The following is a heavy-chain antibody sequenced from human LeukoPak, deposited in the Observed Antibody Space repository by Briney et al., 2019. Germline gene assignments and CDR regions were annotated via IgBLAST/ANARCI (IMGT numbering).Heavy chain of an antibody. CDR2: INPSGGST. D-gene: IGHD2-8*02. Sequence: GASVKVSCKASGYTFTSYYMHWMRQAPGQGLEWMGIINPSGGSTSYAQKFQGRVTMTRDTSTSTVYMELSSLRSEDTAVYYCARDSSTARFDPWGQGTLVTVSS. CDR3: ARDSSTARFDP. CDR1: GYTFTSYY. V-gene: IGHV1-46*01. J-gene: IGHJ5*02.